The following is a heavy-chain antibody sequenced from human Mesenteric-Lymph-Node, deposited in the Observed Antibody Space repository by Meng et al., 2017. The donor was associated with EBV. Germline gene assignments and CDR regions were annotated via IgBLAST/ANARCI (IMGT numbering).Heavy chain of an antibody. CDR1: GGDISSSSW. V-gene: IGHV4-4*02. J-gene: IGHJ4*02. CDR2: IYHSSGTT. D-gene: IGHD6-13*01. Sequence: VQLQRSGPGLVKPSGTLSLTCSVSGGDISSSSWWSWVRQPPGKGLEWLGEIYHSSGTTNYNPSLKSRVTISLDKSKNQFSLNLSSVTAADTAVYYCARLPPTTGYGTARSYWGQGTLVTVSS. CDR3: ARLPPTTGYGTARSY.